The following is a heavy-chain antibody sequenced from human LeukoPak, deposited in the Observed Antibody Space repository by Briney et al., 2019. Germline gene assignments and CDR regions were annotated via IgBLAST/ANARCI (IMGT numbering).Heavy chain of an antibody. CDR2: TRNKANSYTT. D-gene: IGHD3-22*01. Sequence: GGSLRLSCAASGFTFSDHYMDWVRQAPGKGLEWVGRTRNKANSYTTEYAASVKGRFTISRDNSKNTLYLQMNSLRAEDTAVYYCATPAGGYSSYYFDYWGQGTLVTVSS. CDR3: ATPAGGYSSYYFDY. J-gene: IGHJ4*02. CDR1: GFTFSDHY. V-gene: IGHV3-72*01.